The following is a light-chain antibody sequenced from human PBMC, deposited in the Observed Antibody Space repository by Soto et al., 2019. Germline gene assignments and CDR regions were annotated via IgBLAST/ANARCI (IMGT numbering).Light chain of an antibody. CDR3: QQYNNWPPV. CDR2: RAS. V-gene: IGKV3-15*01. CDR1: QSVSSN. J-gene: IGKJ3*01. Sequence: EIVMTQSPATLSVSPGERATLSCRASQSVSSNLAWYQQKPGHAPRLLIYRASTRATGIPARFSGSGSGTEFTLTISSLQSEDFAVYYCQQYNNWPPVFGPGTKVDIK.